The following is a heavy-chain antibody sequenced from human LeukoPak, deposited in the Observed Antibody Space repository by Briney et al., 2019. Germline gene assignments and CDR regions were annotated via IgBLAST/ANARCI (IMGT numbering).Heavy chain of an antibody. CDR1: GFTFSSYA. CDR3: ATDRSWGGFDN. J-gene: IGHJ4*02. V-gene: IGHV3-74*01. D-gene: IGHD3-16*01. Sequence: QPGGSLRLSCAASGFTFSSYAMSWVRQAPGKGLLWVSRIKTDGTTTYYADSVKGRFTVSRGNAKNTLYLQMNSLRAEDTAVYYCATDRSWGGFDNWGQGTLVTVSS. CDR2: IKTDGTTT.